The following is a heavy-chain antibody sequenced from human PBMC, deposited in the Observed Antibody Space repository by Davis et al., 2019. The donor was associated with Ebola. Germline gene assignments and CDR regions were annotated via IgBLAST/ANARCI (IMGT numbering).Heavy chain of an antibody. V-gene: IGHV3-48*02. Sequence: GESLKISCAASGFTFSGYSMNWVRQAPGKGLEWVSYISSSSSTIYYADSVKGRFTISRDNAKNSLYLQMNSLRDEDTAVYYCARAHEVQGDLFAFDIWGQGTMVTVSS. D-gene: IGHD3-10*01. CDR3: ARAHEVQGDLFAFDI. CDR1: GFTFSGYS. J-gene: IGHJ3*02. CDR2: ISSSSSTI.